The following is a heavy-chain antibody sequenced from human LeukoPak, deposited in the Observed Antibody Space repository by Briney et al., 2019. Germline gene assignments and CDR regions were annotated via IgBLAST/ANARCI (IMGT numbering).Heavy chain of an antibody. J-gene: IGHJ4*02. Sequence: SETLSLTCTVSGCSISSYYWSWIRQPPGKGLEWIGYICYSGSTNYNPALKSRVTISVDTSKNQFSLKLSSVTAADTAVYYCARVPNHDDSSGYPSTLFDYWGQGTLVTVSS. CDR3: ARVPNHDDSSGYPSTLFDY. CDR2: ICYSGST. D-gene: IGHD3-22*01. V-gene: IGHV4-59*01. CDR1: GCSISSYY.